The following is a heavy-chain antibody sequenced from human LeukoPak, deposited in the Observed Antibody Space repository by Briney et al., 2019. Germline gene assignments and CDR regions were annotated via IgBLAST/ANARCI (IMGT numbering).Heavy chain of an antibody. J-gene: IGHJ4*02. V-gene: IGHV4-59*08. CDR2: IYYTGST. D-gene: IGHD2/OR15-2a*01. CDR1: GGSTNNYY. Sequence: SETLSLTCTVSGGSTNNYYWSWVRQPPGAGLEWLAYIYYTGSTNYNPSLKTRLTISVDTSKNQFSLRLNSVTAADTAVYYCARFSQYYDSPTHYLDYWGQGILVTVSS. CDR3: ARFSQYYDSPTHYLDY.